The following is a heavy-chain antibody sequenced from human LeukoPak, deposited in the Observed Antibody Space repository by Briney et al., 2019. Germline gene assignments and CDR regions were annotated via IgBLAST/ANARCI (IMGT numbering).Heavy chain of an antibody. Sequence: SVKVSCKASGGTFTSYTITRVRQAPGQGLEWKGGSIPIFGTANYAQKFQGRVTITADESTSTAYMDLSSLRSEDTAVYYCAREGRYCSCTGCRRGWLDPWGQATLVTVSS. J-gene: IGHJ5*02. D-gene: IGHD2-2*01. CDR1: GGTFTSYT. V-gene: IGHV1-69*13. CDR3: AREGRYCSCTGCRRGWLDP. CDR2: SIPIFGTA.